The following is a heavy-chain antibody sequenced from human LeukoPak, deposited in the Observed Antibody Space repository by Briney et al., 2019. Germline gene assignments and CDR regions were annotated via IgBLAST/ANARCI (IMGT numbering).Heavy chain of an antibody. CDR1: GFIFSSYA. J-gene: IGHJ4*02. V-gene: IGHV3-21*01. Sequence: PGGSLRLSCAASGFIFSSYAMSWLRQAPGKGLEGVSSISSSSSYIYYADSVKGRFTISRDNAKNSLYLQMNSLRAEDTAVYYCARDKTMVRGVIAYWGQGTLVTVSS. CDR3: ARDKTMVRGVIAY. CDR2: ISSSSSYI. D-gene: IGHD3-10*01.